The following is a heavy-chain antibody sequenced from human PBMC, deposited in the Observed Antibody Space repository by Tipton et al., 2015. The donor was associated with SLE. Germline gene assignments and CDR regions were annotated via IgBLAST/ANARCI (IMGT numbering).Heavy chain of an antibody. Sequence: SLRLSCAASGFTFSRYEMQWVRQAPGKGLEWVSCISSSGTYKHYADSVSGRFTISRDNADNSLSLQMNSLRVEDTAVYYCTRGTGSRHYYSMDVWGSGTTVTVSS. J-gene: IGHJ6*03. D-gene: IGHD3-10*01. V-gene: IGHV3-48*03. CDR1: GFTFSRYE. CDR2: ISSSGTYK. CDR3: TRGTGSRHYYSMDV.